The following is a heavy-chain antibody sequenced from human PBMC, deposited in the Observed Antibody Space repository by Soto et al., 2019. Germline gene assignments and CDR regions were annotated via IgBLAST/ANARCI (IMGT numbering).Heavy chain of an antibody. V-gene: IGHV3-33*01. CDR1: GFTFSSYG. D-gene: IGHD5-18*01. CDR3: ARDGDSSALPYYYYYMDV. CDR2: IWYDGSNK. Sequence: QVQLVESGGGVVQPGRSLRLSCAASGFTFSSYGMHWVRQAPGKGLEWVAVIWYDGSNKYYADSVKGRFTISRDNSKNTLYLQMNSLGAEDTAVYYCARDGDSSALPYYYYYMDVWGKGTTVTVSS. J-gene: IGHJ6*03.